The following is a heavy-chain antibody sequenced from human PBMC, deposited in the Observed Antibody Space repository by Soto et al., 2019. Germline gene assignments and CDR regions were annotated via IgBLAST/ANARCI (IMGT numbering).Heavy chain of an antibody. CDR1: GGSVSNGFYS. Sequence: PSETLSLTCTVSGGSVSNGFYSWSWIRQSPGRGLEWIGHIYNSVNTYNNPSLKSRVTISIDTSKNQFSLKLSSVTAADTAVYYCARDKRHYYDSSGYYYFDYWGQGTLVTVSS. D-gene: IGHD3-22*01. J-gene: IGHJ4*02. CDR3: ARDKRHYYDSSGYYYFDY. CDR2: IYNSVNT. V-gene: IGHV4-61*01.